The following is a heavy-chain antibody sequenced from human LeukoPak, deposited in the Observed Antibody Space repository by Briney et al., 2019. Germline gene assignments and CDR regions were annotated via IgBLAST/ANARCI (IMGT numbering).Heavy chain of an antibody. CDR3: ARGQSLTGYPGNWFDP. J-gene: IGHJ5*02. D-gene: IGHD3-9*01. Sequence: PGGSLRLSCAASGFTFSSYGMHWVRQAPGKGLEWVAVIWYDGSNKYYADSVKGRFTISRDNSKNTLYLQMNSLRAEDTAVYYCARGQSLTGYPGNWFDPWGQGTLVTVSS. CDR1: GFTFSSYG. V-gene: IGHV3-33*01. CDR2: IWYDGSNK.